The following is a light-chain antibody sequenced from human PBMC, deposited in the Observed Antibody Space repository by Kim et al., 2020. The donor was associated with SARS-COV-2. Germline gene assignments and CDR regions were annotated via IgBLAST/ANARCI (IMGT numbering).Light chain of an antibody. J-gene: IGLJ3*02. CDR1: SSDVGYFNY. CDR3: SSYSTSSTWV. V-gene: IGLV2-14*03. CDR2: DVS. Sequence: GHSITISCSGTSSDVGYFNYVSWFQQHPGKAPKLILYDVSIRPSGISNRLSGSKSANTASLTISGLQPEDEADYYCSSYSTSSTWVFGGGTQLTVL.